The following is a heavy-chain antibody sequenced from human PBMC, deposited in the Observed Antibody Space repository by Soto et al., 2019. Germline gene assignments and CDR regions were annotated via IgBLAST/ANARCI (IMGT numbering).Heavy chain of an antibody. CDR2: IIPIFGTA. D-gene: IGHD3-3*01. CDR3: ARVPNPLRFLEWHFDY. CDR1: GGTFSSYA. V-gene: IGHV1-69*13. Sequence: SVKVSCKASGGTFSSYAISWVRQAPGQGLEWMGGIIPIFGTANYAQKFQGRVTITADESTSTAYMELSSLRSEDTAVYYCARVPNPLRFLEWHFDYWGQGTLVTVSS. J-gene: IGHJ4*02.